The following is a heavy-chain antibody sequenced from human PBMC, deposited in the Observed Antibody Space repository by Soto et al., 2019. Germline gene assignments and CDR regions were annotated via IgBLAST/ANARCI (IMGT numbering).Heavy chain of an antibody. CDR2: IYYSGST. CDR1: GCSISSGGYY. CDR3: ARANADGPPNSKDYYFDY. J-gene: IGHJ4*02. V-gene: IGHV4-31*03. D-gene: IGHD4-4*01. Sequence: SETLSLTCTVSGCSISSGGYYWSWIRQHPGKGLEWIGYIYYSGSTYYNPSLKSRVTISVDTSKNQFSLKLSSVTAADTAVYYCARANADGPPNSKDYYFDYWGQGTLVTVSS.